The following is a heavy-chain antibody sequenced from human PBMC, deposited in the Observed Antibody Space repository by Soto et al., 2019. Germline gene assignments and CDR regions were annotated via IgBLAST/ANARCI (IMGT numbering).Heavy chain of an antibody. V-gene: IGHV1-2*02. J-gene: IGHJ4*02. CDR1: GYTVTGYY. D-gene: IGHD3-22*01. CDR3: ASGPFYENSHFDF. CDR2: INPNSGVT. Sequence: ASVKVSCKGSGYTVTGYYMHWVRQAPGQGLEWMGWINPNSGVTHFAQKFQGRVTLTRDTSISTTYMELSSLRSDDTAVYYCASGPFYENSHFDFWGQGTLVTVSS.